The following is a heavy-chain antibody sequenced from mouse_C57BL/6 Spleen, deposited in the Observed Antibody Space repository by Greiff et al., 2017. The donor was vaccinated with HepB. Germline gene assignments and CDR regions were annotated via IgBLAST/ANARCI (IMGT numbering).Heavy chain of an antibody. V-gene: IGHV1-50*01. CDR1: GYTFTSYW. J-gene: IGHJ4*01. CDR2: IDPSDSYT. Sequence: QVQLQQPGAELVKPGASVKLSCKASGYTFTSYWMQWVKQRPGQGLEWIGEIDPSDSYTNYNQKFKGKATLTVDTSSSTAYMQLSSLTSEDSAVYYCARGWLYGPDAMDYWGQGTSVTVSS. D-gene: IGHD1-1*02. CDR3: ARGWLYGPDAMDY.